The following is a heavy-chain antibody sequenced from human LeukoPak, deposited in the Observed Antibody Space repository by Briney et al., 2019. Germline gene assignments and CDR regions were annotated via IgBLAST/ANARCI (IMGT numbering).Heavy chain of an antibody. CDR1: GFTFSSYS. D-gene: IGHD6-19*01. CDR2: ISSSSSYI. J-gene: IGHJ3*02. V-gene: IGHV3-21*01. CDR3: ARRSSGWYGFDAFDI. Sequence: GGSLRLSCAASGFTFSSYSMSWVRQAPGKGLEWVSSISSSSSYIYYADSVKGRFTISRDNAKNSLYLQMNSLRAEDTAVYYCARRSSGWYGFDAFDIWGQGTMVTVSS.